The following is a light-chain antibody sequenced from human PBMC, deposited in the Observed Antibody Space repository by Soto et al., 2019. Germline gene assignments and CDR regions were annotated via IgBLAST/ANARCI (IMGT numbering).Light chain of an antibody. CDR3: QQYGSTPLT. V-gene: IGKV3-20*01. CDR1: QSVGNNY. J-gene: IGKJ4*01. Sequence: ESVLTQSPGTLSLSPGERATLSCRASQSVGNNYLAWYQQKPGQAPRFLIYDASSRATGIPDRFSGSGSGTDVTLTISRLEPEDFAVYYCQQYGSTPLTFGGGTKVEIK. CDR2: DAS.